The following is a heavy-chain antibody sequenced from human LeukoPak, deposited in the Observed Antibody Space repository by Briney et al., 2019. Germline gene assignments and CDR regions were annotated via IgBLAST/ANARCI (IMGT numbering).Heavy chain of an antibody. V-gene: IGHV3-30*02. CDR1: GFTFSSYG. Sequence: GGSPRLSCAASGFTFSSYGMHWARQAPGKGLEWVAFIRYDGSNKYYADSVKGRFTISRDNSKNTLYLQMNSLRAEDTAVYYCARDSRDSGTIDYWGQGTLVTVSS. D-gene: IGHD4-17*01. CDR3: ARDSRDSGTIDY. CDR2: IRYDGSNK. J-gene: IGHJ4*02.